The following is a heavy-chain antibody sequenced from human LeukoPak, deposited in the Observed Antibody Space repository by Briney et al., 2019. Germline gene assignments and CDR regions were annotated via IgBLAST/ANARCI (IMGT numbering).Heavy chain of an antibody. V-gene: IGHV1-18*01. J-gene: IGHJ4*02. Sequence: ASVKVSCKASGYTFTSYGISWVRQAPGQGLEWMGWISAYNGNTNYAQKLQGRVTMTTDTSTSTAYMELRSLRSDDTAVYYCARAVPHICSGSYYDYWGQGTLVTVSS. CDR1: GYTFTSYG. D-gene: IGHD1-26*01. CDR2: ISAYNGNT. CDR3: ARAVPHICSGSYYDY.